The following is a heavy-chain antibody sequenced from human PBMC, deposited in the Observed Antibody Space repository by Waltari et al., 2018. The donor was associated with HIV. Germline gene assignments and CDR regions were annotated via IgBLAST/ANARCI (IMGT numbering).Heavy chain of an antibody. Sequence: EVQLVESGGGLVQPGRSLRLSCAASGFTFDDYAMHWVRQAPGEGLEWFSGISWKSGSIGYADAGKGRFTSARDNAKNSLYLQMNSLRAEDTALYYCAKDLAPYGSHGWSLDYWGQGTLVTVSS. CDR2: ISWKSGSI. D-gene: IGHD6-19*01. V-gene: IGHV3-9*01. CDR3: AKDLAPYGSHGWSLDY. CDR1: GFTFDDYA. J-gene: IGHJ4*02.